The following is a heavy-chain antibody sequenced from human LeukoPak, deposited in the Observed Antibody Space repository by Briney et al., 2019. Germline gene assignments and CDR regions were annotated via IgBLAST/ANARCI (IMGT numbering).Heavy chain of an antibody. J-gene: IGHJ4*02. V-gene: IGHV2-70*11. D-gene: IGHD3-22*01. CDR1: GFSLSTSGMC. CDR2: IDWDDDK. Sequence: ESGPALVKPTQTLTLTCTFSGFSLSTSGMCVSWIRQPPGKALEWLSRIDWDDDKYYSTSLKTRHTISKDNSKNQVVLTMTNMDPVDTATYYCARTHRESSGYYYADYWGQGTLVTVSS. CDR3: ARTHRESSGYYYADY.